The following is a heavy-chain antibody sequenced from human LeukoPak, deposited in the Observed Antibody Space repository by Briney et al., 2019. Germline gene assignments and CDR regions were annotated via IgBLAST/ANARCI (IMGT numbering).Heavy chain of an antibody. CDR3: ARDKAEAATSYWYFDL. CDR2: ISYDGSNK. Sequence: PGGSLRLSCAASGFTFSNYAVHWVRQAPGKGLEWVAVISYDGSNKYYEDSVKGRFTISRDNSKNTLYLQMNSLRVEDTAVYYCARDKAEAATSYWYFDLWGRGTLVTVSS. J-gene: IGHJ2*01. CDR1: GFTFSNYA. V-gene: IGHV3-30*04. D-gene: IGHD1-26*01.